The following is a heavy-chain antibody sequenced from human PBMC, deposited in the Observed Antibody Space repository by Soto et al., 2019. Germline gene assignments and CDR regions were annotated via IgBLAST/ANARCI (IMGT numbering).Heavy chain of an antibody. Sequence: QMQLVESGGGVVQPGESLRLSCAASGLNFNYYPMHWVRQTPGKGLEWVAVISFDGSNKFYADSVKGRFTISKDNSKNMLYLQMNSVRPEDAAVYYCARLPGALVAVLYIYPLDGREALSDVDVWGQGTTVSVSS. CDR3: ARLPGALVAVLYIYPLDGREALSDVDV. V-gene: IGHV3-30-3*01. J-gene: IGHJ6*02. CDR2: ISFDGSNK. CDR1: GLNFNYYP. D-gene: IGHD6-19*01.